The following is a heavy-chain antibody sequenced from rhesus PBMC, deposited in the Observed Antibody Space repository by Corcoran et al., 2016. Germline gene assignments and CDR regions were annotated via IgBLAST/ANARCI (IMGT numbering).Heavy chain of an antibody. CDR3: ATGTAFTY. D-gene: IGHD1-1*01. CDR1: GYTITEYY. CDR2: VHPYDGAA. V-gene: IGHV1-111*02. J-gene: IGHJ4*01. Sequence: EVQLVPSGAEVKKPGAAVKISCKAYGYTITEYYLHWVRQAPGKGLEWMARVHPYDGAAIHAQKLQDRLTITPDTSTDTAYMELSSLRSEDTSVYSCATGTAFTYWGQGVLVTFSS.